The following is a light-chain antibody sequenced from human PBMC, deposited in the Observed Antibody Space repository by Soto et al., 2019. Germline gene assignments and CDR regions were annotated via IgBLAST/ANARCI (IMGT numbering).Light chain of an antibody. CDR3: QQYGRT. V-gene: IGKV3-20*01. J-gene: IGKJ1*01. CDR1: QSVSCSY. Sequence: EIVLTQSPGTLSLSPGERATLSCRASQSVSCSYLAWYQQKPGQAPRLLIYGASSRATGIPDRFSGSGSGTDFTLTISRLEPEDFAVYYCQQYGRTFGQGTKVEIK. CDR2: GAS.